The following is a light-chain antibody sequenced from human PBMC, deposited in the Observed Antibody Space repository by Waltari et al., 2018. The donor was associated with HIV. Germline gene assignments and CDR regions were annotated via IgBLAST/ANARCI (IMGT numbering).Light chain of an antibody. J-gene: IGLJ2*01. V-gene: IGLV1-40*01. Sequence: QSVLTQPPSVSGAPGQRVTIPCTGSSSNIGAGFGLNWYQQLPGTAPKLLIYGDSNRPSGVPDRFSGSKSGTSASLAITGLQSEDEADYYCQSYDSSLSTAVVFGGGTKLTVL. CDR2: GDS. CDR1: SSNIGAGFG. CDR3: QSYDSSLSTAVV.